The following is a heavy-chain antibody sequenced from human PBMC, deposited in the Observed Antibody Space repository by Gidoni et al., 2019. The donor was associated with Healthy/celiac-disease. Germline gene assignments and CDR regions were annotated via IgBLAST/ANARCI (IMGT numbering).Heavy chain of an antibody. J-gene: IGHJ6*02. CDR1: GYTFTSYG. CDR2: ISAYNGNT. Sequence: QVQLVQSGAEVKKPGASVKVSCKASGYTFTSYGIRWVRQAPGQGLEWMGWISAYNGNTNYAQKLQGRVTMISDTSTSTAYMELRSLRSDDTAVYYCARVPYYYDSSGYYYYYGMDVWGQGTTVTVSS. D-gene: IGHD3-22*01. V-gene: IGHV1-18*01. CDR3: ARVPYYYDSSGYYYYYGMDV.